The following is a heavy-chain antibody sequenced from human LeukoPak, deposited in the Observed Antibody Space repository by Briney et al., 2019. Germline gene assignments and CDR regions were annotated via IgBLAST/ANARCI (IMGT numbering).Heavy chain of an antibody. D-gene: IGHD3-10*01. CDR3: ARAAGVWIGMVRAYYYYYMDV. CDR1: GYSISSGYY. V-gene: IGHV4-38-2*02. J-gene: IGHJ6*03. Sequence: PSETLSLTCTVSGYSISSGYYWSWIRQPPGKGLEWIGEINHSGSTNYNPSLKSRVTISVDTSKNQFSLKLSSVTAADTAVYYCARAAGVWIGMVRAYYYYYMDVWGKGTTVTVSS. CDR2: INHSGST.